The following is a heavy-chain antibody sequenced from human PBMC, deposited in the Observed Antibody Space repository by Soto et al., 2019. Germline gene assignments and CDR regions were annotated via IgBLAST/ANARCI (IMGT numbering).Heavy chain of an antibody. V-gene: IGHV3-64D*06. CDR1: GFTFSSYA. CDR2: ISSNGGST. Sequence: EVQLVESGGGLVQPGGSLRLSCSASGFTFSSYAMHWVRQAPGKGLEYVSAISSNGGSTYYADSVKGRFTISRDNYKNTLYLQMSSLRAEDTAVYYCVKDILSSSNWFDPWGQGTLVTVSS. CDR3: VKDILSSSNWFDP. D-gene: IGHD3-9*01. J-gene: IGHJ5*02.